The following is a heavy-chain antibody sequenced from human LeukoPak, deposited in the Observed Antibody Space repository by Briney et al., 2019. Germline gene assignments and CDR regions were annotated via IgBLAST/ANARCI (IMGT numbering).Heavy chain of an antibody. V-gene: IGHV3-30*04. Sequence: GGSLRLSCAASGFTFSSYAMHWVRQAPGKGLEWVAVISYDGSNKYYADSVKGRFTISRDNSKNTLYLQMNSLRAEDTAVYYXXXXXXXXXTIFGVVIRRDYYYYYMDVWGKGTTVTVSS. CDR1: GFTFSSYA. CDR3: XXXXXXXXTIFGVVIRRDYYYYYMDV. D-gene: IGHD3-3*01. J-gene: IGHJ6*03. CDR2: ISYDGSNK.